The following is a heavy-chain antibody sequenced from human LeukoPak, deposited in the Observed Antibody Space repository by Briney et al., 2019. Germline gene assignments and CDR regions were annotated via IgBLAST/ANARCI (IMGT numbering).Heavy chain of an antibody. CDR1: SYTFTSYG. CDR3: ARDQGYDSSGYPTPDY. Sequence: ASVKVSCKASSYTFTSYGISWVRQAPGQGLEWMGWISAYSGNTNYAQKLQGRVTMTTDTSTSTAYMELRSLRSDDTAVYYCARDQGYDSSGYPTPDYWGQGTLVTVSS. D-gene: IGHD3-22*01. V-gene: IGHV1-18*01. J-gene: IGHJ4*02. CDR2: ISAYSGNT.